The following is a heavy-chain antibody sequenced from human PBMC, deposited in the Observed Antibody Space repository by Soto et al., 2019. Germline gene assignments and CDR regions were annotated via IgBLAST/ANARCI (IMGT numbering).Heavy chain of an antibody. V-gene: IGHV1-69*01. D-gene: IGHD2-2*01. CDR2: IIPIFGTA. J-gene: IGHJ6*02. CDR3: AGAKTWEPAGVCYGMDV. Sequence: QVQLVQSGAEVKKPGSSVKVSCKASGGTFSSYAISWVRQAPGQGLEWMGGIIPIFGTANYAQKFQGRVMITADESTSTAYMERSSLRSEDTAVYYCAGAKTWEPAGVCYGMDVWGQGTTVTVSS. CDR1: GGTFSSYA.